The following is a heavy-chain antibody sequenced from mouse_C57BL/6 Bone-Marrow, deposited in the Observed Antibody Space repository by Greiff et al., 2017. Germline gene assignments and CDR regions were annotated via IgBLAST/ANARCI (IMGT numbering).Heavy chain of an antibody. CDR2: IDPENGDT. CDR3: TTYYYYCSRDY. CDR1: GFNIKDDY. Sequence: EVQLQQSGAELVRPGASVKLSCTASGFNIKDDYMHWVKQRPEQGLEWIGWIDPENGDTEYASKFQGKATITEDTSSNTAYLPLSSLTSEDTAVYSCTTYYYYCSRDYWGQGTTLTVSS. J-gene: IGHJ2*01. D-gene: IGHD1-1*01. V-gene: IGHV14-4*01.